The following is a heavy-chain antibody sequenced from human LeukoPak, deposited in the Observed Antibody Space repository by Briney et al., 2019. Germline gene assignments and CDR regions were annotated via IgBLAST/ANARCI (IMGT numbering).Heavy chain of an antibody. D-gene: IGHD5-18*01. CDR1: GGSISSSSYY. J-gene: IGHJ4*02. V-gene: IGHV4-39*01. Sequence: SETLSLTCTVSGGSISSSSYYWGWIRQPPGKGLEWIVSIYYSGSTYYNPSLKSRVTISVDTSKNQFYLMLSSVAAADTAVYYCARGYSLDYWGQGALVTVSS. CDR3: ARGYSLDY. CDR2: IYYSGST.